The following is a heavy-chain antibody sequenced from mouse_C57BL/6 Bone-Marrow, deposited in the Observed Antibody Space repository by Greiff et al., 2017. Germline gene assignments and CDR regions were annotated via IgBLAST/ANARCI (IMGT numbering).Heavy chain of an antibody. CDR1: GFNIKNTY. D-gene: IGHD1-1*01. CDR3: ATYYYGSSYYFDY. Sequence: EVKLMESVAELVRPGASVKLFCTASGFNIKNTYMLWVTQRPEQGLEWIGRIDTANGNTKYAPKFQGKAHITAGTSSNTAYLQLSSLTSADTAIYYCATYYYGSSYYFDYWGQGTTLTVSS. CDR2: IDTANGNT. V-gene: IGHV14-3*01. J-gene: IGHJ2*01.